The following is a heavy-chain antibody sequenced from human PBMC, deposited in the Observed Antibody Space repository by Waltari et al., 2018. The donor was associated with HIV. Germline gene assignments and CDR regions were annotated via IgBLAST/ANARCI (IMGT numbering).Heavy chain of an antibody. CDR2: TYHRSKWFQ. Sequence: HVQLLQSGPGLVTSSQTLSITCAISGDSVSSDSAARTWIRLSPSGRLEWLGRTYHRSKWFQLYAPSVRGRIRVDVDTSVNHFSLHLDSVTPDDTAVYYCARDSNGLDYWGQGTVVTVSS. D-gene: IGHD4-4*01. CDR3: ARDSNGLDY. V-gene: IGHV6-1*02. J-gene: IGHJ4*02. CDR1: GDSVSSDSAA.